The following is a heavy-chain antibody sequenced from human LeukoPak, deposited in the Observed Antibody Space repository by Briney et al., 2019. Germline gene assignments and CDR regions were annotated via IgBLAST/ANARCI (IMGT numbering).Heavy chain of an antibody. J-gene: IGHJ3*02. CDR2: INYSETT. Sequence: SETLSLTCTVSGGSISSSSYYWGWIRQPPGKGLEWIGSINYSETTYYHPSLKSRVTISVDTSKNQFSLKLSSVTAADTAVYYCARLPIVVVPSTSFDIWGQGTMVTVSS. CDR3: ARLPIVVVPSTSFDI. D-gene: IGHD2-2*01. CDR1: GGSISSSSYY. V-gene: IGHV4-39*01.